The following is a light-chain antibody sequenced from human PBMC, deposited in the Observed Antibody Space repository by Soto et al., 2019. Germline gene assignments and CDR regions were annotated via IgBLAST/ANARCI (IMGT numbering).Light chain of an antibody. CDR1: QSLSNFF. J-gene: IGKJ1*01. V-gene: IGKV3-20*01. Sequence: EIVLTQSPGILSLSPGEGATLSCRASQSLSNFFLAWYQQKPGQAPRLLIYGTSIRATGIPDRFSGSGSGTDFTLTIRRLEPEDFAVYYCQQYGSSYPWTFGQGTKVDIK. CDR3: QQYGSSYPWT. CDR2: GTS.